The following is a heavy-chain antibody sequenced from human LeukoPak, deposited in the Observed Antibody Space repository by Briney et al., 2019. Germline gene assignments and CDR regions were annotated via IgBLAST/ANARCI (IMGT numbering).Heavy chain of an antibody. CDR3: AGDQLVRGSGAFDI. CDR1: GFTVSSNY. Sequence: PGGSLRLSCAASGFTVSSNYMSWVRQAPGKGLEWVSVIYSGGSTYYADSVKGRFTISRDNSKNTLYLQMNSLRAEDTAVYYCAGDQLVRGSGAFDIWGQGTMVTVSS. J-gene: IGHJ3*02. V-gene: IGHV3-53*01. CDR2: IYSGGST. D-gene: IGHD6-13*01.